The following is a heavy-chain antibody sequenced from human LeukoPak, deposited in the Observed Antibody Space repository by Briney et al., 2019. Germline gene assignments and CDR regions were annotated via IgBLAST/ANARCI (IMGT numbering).Heavy chain of an antibody. CDR2: ISSTSYYI. Sequence: GGSLRLSCATSGFTFSSYTMNWVRQAPGKGLEWVSSISSTSYYISYADSVKGRFTISRDNAKNSLYLQMNSLKAEDTAVYYCARDVMRSGWSEWGQGTLVTVSS. D-gene: IGHD6-19*01. CDR1: GFTFSSYT. J-gene: IGHJ4*02. V-gene: IGHV3-21*01. CDR3: ARDVMRSGWSE.